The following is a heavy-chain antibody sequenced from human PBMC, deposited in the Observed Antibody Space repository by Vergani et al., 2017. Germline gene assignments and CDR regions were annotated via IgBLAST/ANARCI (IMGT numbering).Heavy chain of an antibody. CDR3: ARQESDGWHVDY. CDR1: GFTFNSYG. CDR2: IRSDESRR. J-gene: IGHJ4*02. Sequence: QVQLVESGGGVVQPGGSLRLSCAASGFTFNSYGMHWVRQAPGKGLEWVASIRSDESRRYYGDSMEGPFTISRDNSKNTLYLQMNDLRAEDTAVYYCARQESDGWHVDYWGQGTLVTVSS. V-gene: IGHV3-30*02. D-gene: IGHD5-24*01.